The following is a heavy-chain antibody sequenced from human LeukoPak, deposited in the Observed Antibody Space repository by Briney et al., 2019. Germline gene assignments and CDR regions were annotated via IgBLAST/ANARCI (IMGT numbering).Heavy chain of an antibody. CDR1: GYTFTSYA. CDR2: INTNTGNP. CDR3: ARPSSSWPHDAFDI. J-gene: IGHJ3*02. V-gene: IGHV7-4-1*02. D-gene: IGHD6-13*01. Sequence: GASVKVSCKASGYTFTSYAMNWVRQAPGQGLEWMGWINTNTGNPTYAQGFAGRFVFSLDTSVSTAYPQISSLKAEDTAVYYCARPSSSWPHDAFDIWGQGTMVTVSS.